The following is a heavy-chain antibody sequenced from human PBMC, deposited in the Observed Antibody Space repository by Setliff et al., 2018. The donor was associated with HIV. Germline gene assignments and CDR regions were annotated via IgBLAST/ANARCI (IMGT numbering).Heavy chain of an antibody. CDR2: IYDSGST. D-gene: IGHD5-12*01. J-gene: IGHJ4*02. CDR1: GGSISYYH. Sequence: SETLSLTCSVSGGSISYYHWSWIRQPAGKGLEWIGRIYDSGSTKYNPSLKSRVTISVDTSKNQFSLKLRSVTAADTAVYYCARTYTGHDSRSLYLAYWGQGTLVTVSS. CDR3: ARTYTGHDSRSLYLAY. V-gene: IGHV4-4*07.